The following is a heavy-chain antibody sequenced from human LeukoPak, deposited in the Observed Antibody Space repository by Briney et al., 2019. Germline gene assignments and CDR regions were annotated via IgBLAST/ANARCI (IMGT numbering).Heavy chain of an antibody. D-gene: IGHD2-15*01. V-gene: IGHV3-23*01. Sequence: GGSLRLSCAASGLTFSSYAMSWVRQAPGKGLEWVSAISGSGGSTYYADSVKGRFTISRDNSKDTLYLQMNSLRAEDTAVYYCAKVGSGGYYFDSWGQGTLVTVSS. CDR3: AKVGSGGYYFDS. CDR2: ISGSGGST. CDR1: GLTFSSYA. J-gene: IGHJ4*02.